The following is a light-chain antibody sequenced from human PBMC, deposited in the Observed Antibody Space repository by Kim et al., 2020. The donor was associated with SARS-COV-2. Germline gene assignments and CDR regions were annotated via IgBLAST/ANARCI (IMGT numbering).Light chain of an antibody. V-gene: IGKV3-20*01. CDR3: QQYGSSWT. CDR1: QSVYSNY. CDR2: AGS. J-gene: IGKJ1*01. Sequence: EIVLTQSPGTLSVSPGDRATFSCRASQSVYSNYLAWYQQKPGQAPRLLIYAGSSRATGIPDRFSGSGSGTDFTFTIRRLQPEDFAVYYCQQYGSSWTFGQGTKVDIK.